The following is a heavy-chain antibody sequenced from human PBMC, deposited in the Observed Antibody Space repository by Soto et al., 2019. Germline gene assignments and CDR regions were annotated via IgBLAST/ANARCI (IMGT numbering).Heavy chain of an antibody. CDR1: GGSISNTDYY. Sequence: QVQLQESGPGLVKPSQTLSLTCTVSGGSISNTDYYWNWLRQHPGKGLEWIGYIRYTGSPSYNPSLKSRLTISLDTSKNQFSLHLSSVTAADTAVYYCAGGSDGYKSGYWGQGTLVSVSS. CDR3: AGGSDGYKSGY. J-gene: IGHJ4*02. D-gene: IGHD5-12*01. V-gene: IGHV4-31*03. CDR2: IRYTGSP.